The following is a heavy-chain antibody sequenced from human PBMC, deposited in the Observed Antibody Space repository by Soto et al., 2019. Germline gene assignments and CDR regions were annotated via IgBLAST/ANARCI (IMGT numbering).Heavy chain of an antibody. CDR2: ISGSGGST. CDR1: GFTFSSYA. V-gene: IGHV3-23*01. Sequence: GGSLRLSCAASGFTFSSYAMSWVRQAPGKGLEWVSAISGSGGSTYYADSVKGRFTISRDNSKNTLYLQMNSLRAEDTAVYYCAKGQRGGSLFGYYCYGMDVWGQGTTVTVSS. D-gene: IGHD3-3*01. CDR3: AKGQRGGSLFGYYCYGMDV. J-gene: IGHJ6*02.